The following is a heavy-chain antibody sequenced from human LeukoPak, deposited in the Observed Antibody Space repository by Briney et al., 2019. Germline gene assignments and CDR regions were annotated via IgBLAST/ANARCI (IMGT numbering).Heavy chain of an antibody. J-gene: IGHJ4*02. CDR3: VRYDFWSGAKGGDY. CDR2: INWNGGST. D-gene: IGHD3-3*01. Sequence: PGGSPRLSCVASGFTFDGYGMSWVRQAPEKGLEWVSSINWNGGSTAYVDSVKGRFTISRDNAKNSLYLQMNSLRAEDTALYYCVRYDFWSGAKGGDYWGQGTLVTVSS. V-gene: IGHV3-20*04. CDR1: GFTFDGYG.